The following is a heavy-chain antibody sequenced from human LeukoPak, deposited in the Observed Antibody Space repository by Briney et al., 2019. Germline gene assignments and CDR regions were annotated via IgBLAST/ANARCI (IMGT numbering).Heavy chain of an antibody. Sequence: SETLSLTCTVSGGSVSSSGFYWGWIRQPPGKRLEWIGSIYYSGSTYYNPSLKSRVTISVDTSKNQFSLKLSSVTAADTAVYYCARSGSDYGSGSYYNFDYWSQGTLVTVSS. D-gene: IGHD3-10*01. CDR3: ARSGSDYGSGSYYNFDY. V-gene: IGHV4-39*07. CDR1: GGSVSSSGFY. J-gene: IGHJ4*02. CDR2: IYYSGST.